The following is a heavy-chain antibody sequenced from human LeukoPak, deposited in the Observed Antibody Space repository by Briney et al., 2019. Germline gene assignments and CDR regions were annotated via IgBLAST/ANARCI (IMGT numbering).Heavy chain of an antibody. CDR3: ARGDFWSGSTMRRVDY. V-gene: IGHV4-39*01. J-gene: IGHJ4*02. CDR1: SGSISSSGYY. CDR2: IYYSGST. Sequence: SETLSLTCTVSSGSISSSGYYWGWIRQPPGKGLEWIGTIYYSGSTYYNPSLKSRVTISVDTSKNQLSLKLNSVTAADTAVYYCARGDFWSGSTMRRVDYWGQGTLVTVSS. D-gene: IGHD3-3*01.